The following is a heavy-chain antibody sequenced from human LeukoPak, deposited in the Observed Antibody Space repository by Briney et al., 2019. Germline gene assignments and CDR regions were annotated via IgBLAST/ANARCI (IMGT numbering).Heavy chain of an antibody. CDR2: IKQDGSVK. V-gene: IGHV3-7*01. CDR3: ARIGYSSSCTDY. J-gene: IGHJ4*02. D-gene: IGHD6-13*01. CDR1: GFTFSNYW. Sequence: GGSPRLSCAASGFTFSNYWMSWVRQAPGKGLEWVANIKQDGSVKYYVDSVKGRFTISRDNAKNSLYLQMNSLRAEDTAVYYCARIGYSSSCTDYWGQGTLVTVSS.